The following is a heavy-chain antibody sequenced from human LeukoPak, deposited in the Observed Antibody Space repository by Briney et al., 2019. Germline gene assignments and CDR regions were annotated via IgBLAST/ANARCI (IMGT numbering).Heavy chain of an antibody. CDR3: ARSQTIVVVPAAMYDYYYGMDV. V-gene: IGHV5-51*01. D-gene: IGHD2-2*01. Sequence: GESLQISCKGSGYSFTSYWIGWVRQMPGKGLEWMGIIYPGDSDTRYSPSFQGQVTISADKSISTAHLQWSSLKASDTAMYYCARSQTIVVVPAAMYDYYYGMDVWGQGTTVTVSS. CDR1: GYSFTSYW. J-gene: IGHJ6*02. CDR2: IYPGDSDT.